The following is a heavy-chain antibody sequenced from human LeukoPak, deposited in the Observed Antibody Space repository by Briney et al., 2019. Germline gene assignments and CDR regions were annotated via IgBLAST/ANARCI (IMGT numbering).Heavy chain of an antibody. Sequence: GGSLRLSCAASGFTFSSYAMHWVRQAPGKGLEWVAVISYDGSNKYYADSVKGRSTISRDNSKNTLYLQMNSLRAEDTAVYYCARSGYSYGLDAFDIWGQGTMVTVSS. CDR1: GFTFSSYA. J-gene: IGHJ3*02. V-gene: IGHV3-30*04. D-gene: IGHD5-18*01. CDR2: ISYDGSNK. CDR3: ARSGYSYGLDAFDI.